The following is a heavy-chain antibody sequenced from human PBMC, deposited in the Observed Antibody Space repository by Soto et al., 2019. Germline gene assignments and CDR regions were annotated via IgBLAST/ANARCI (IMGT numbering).Heavy chain of an antibody. CDR2: INHSGST. D-gene: IGHD6-6*01. CDR1: GGSFSGYY. J-gene: IGHJ4*02. V-gene: IGHV4-34*01. Sequence: QVQLQQWGAGLLKPSETLSLTCAVYGGSFSGYYWSWIRQPPGKGLEWIGEINHSGSTNYNPSLKRRVSTSVDTSKNQSALKLSAVSASDTAVYYCARGTPSSIAARPDFDSVGQGTLVTVSS. CDR3: ARGTPSSIAARPDFDS.